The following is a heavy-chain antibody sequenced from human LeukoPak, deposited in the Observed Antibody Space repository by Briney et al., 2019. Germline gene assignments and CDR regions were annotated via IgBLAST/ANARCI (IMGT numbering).Heavy chain of an antibody. CDR3: ARDQYDTWSRRGNFDS. J-gene: IGHJ4*02. CDR1: GFTFDNYA. V-gene: IGHV3-23*01. Sequence: GGSLRLSCAASGFTFDNYAMPWVRQPPRRGLEWISTISGSGYTTYYADSVKGRFTISRDNTKNSLYLQMNSLRVEDTAVFYCARDQYDTWSRRGNFDSWGQGTLVIVSS. CDR2: ISGSGYTT. D-gene: IGHD3-3*01.